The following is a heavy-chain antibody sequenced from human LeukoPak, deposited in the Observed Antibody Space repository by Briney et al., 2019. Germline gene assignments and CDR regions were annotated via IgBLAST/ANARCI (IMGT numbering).Heavy chain of an antibody. D-gene: IGHD2-15*01. CDR1: GYTLTSYD. Sequence: ASVKVSCKASGYTLTSYDINWVRQATGQGLEWMGWMNPNSGNTGYAQKFQGRVTMTRSSSITTAYMELSSLRSEDTAVYYCARRHGRCSDGSCYYPDYWGQGTLVTVSS. V-gene: IGHV1-8*01. J-gene: IGHJ4*02. CDR2: MNPNSGNT. CDR3: ARRHGRCSDGSCYYPDY.